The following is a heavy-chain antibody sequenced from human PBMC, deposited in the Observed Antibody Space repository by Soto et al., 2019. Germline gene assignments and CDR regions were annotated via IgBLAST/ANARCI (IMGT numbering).Heavy chain of an antibody. CDR2: ISSNGGST. CDR3: VKETSSSWYHGPPDY. J-gene: IGHJ4*02. Sequence: LRLSCSASGFTFSSYAMHWVRQAPGKGLEYVSAISSNGGSTYYADSVKGRFTISRDNSKNTLYLQMSSLRAEDTAVYYCVKETSSSWYHGPPDYWGQGTLVTVSS. CDR1: GFTFSSYA. V-gene: IGHV3-64D*06. D-gene: IGHD6-13*01.